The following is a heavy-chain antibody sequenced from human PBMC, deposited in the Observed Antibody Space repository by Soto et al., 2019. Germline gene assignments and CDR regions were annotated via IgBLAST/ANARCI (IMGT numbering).Heavy chain of an antibody. V-gene: IGHV4-38-2*01. J-gene: IGHJ3*01. Sequence: SETLAITCAFSDFFISIGNYWGWIRKPPGKGLEWIGSIFHGGNTYYNPSLKSRVTISVDMSKNKFSLKLNSVTAADTDVYYCARARWYDAFDVWGQGTVVTVS. CDR2: IFHGGNT. D-gene: IGHD2-15*01. CDR1: DFFISIGNY. CDR3: ARARWYDAFDV.